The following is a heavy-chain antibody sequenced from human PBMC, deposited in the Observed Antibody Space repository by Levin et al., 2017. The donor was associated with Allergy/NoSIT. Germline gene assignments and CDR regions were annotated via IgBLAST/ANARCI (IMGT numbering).Heavy chain of an antibody. CDR3: ARGVVVIPSDTYYFDY. CDR1: GGSISSSNW. Sequence: SETLSLTCAVSGGSISSSNWWSWVRQPPGKGLEWIGEIYHSGSTNYNPSLKSRVTISVDKSKNQFSLKLSSVTAADTAVYYCARGVVVIPSDTYYFDYWGQGTLVTVSS. J-gene: IGHJ4*02. V-gene: IGHV4-4*02. D-gene: IGHD2-15*01. CDR2: IYHSGST.